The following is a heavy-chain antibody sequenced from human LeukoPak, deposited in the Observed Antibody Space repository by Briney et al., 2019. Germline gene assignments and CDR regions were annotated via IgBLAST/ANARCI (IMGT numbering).Heavy chain of an antibody. CDR1: GYSFTSYW. V-gene: IGHV5-51*01. CDR3: ARLPPPLFKEWEPIDY. D-gene: IGHD1-26*01. CDR2: IYPGDSDT. Sequence: GVSLKISCKGSGYSFTSYWIGWVRQMPGKGLEWMGIIYPGDSDTRYSPSFQGQVTISADKSISTAYLQWSSLKASDTAMYYCARLPPPLFKEWEPIDYWGQGTLVTVSS. J-gene: IGHJ4*02.